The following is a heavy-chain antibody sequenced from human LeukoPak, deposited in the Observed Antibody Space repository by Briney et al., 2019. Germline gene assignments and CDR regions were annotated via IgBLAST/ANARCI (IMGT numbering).Heavy chain of an antibody. J-gene: IGHJ4*02. V-gene: IGHV3-30*02. CDR2: IRYDGSNK. D-gene: IGHD6-13*01. CDR1: GFTFSSYG. CDR3: AKDRVPGYSSSCSPY. Sequence: PGGSLRLSCAASGFTFSSYGMHWVRQAPGKGLEWVAFIRYDGSNKYYADSVKGRFTISRDNSKNTLYLQMNSLRAEDTAVYYCAKDRVPGYSSSCSPYWGQGTLVTVSS.